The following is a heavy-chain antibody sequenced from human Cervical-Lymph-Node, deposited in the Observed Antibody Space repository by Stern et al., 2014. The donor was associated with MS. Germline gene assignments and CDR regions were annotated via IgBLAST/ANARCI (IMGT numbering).Heavy chain of an antibody. Sequence: QVQLVQSGAEIRKPGASVKISCEASGYTFTTYYMHWVRQAPGQGLAWVALFNPSGSKTTYAQRFQGRVTVTGDTSTSTVYMELTGLRSEDTAVYYCARVLSLATSDSWGQGTLVIVSS. V-gene: IGHV1-46*01. CDR1: GYTFTTYY. CDR2: FNPSGSKT. D-gene: IGHD1-1*01. J-gene: IGHJ4*02. CDR3: ARVLSLATSDS.